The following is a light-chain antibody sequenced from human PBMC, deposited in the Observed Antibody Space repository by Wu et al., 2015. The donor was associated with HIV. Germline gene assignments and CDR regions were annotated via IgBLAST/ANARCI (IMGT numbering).Light chain of an antibody. J-gene: IGKJ1*01. CDR3: QQYDSSLWT. Sequence: EIVLTQSPGTLSLFPGERATLSCRASQSVSSSNLVWYQQKPGRAPRLLIYGASSRAPGIPDRFSGSGSGTDFTLTISRLEPEDFAVYYCQQYDSSLWTFGHGTKVEIK. CDR2: GAS. CDR1: QSVSSSN. V-gene: IGKV3-20*01.